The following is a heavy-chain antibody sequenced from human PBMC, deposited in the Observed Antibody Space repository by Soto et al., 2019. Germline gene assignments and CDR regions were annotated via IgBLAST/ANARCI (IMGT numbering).Heavy chain of an antibody. V-gene: IGHV3-11*01. CDR1: GFTFSDYY. CDR2: ISSSGSTI. D-gene: IGHD6-19*01. CDR3: ARSRRDSSYFDY. J-gene: IGHJ4*02. Sequence: GSLRLSCAASGFTFSDYYMSWIRQAPGKGLEWVSYISSSGSTIYYADSVKGRFTISRDNAKNSLYLQMNSLRAEDTAVYYCARSRRDSSYFDYWGQGTLVTVSS.